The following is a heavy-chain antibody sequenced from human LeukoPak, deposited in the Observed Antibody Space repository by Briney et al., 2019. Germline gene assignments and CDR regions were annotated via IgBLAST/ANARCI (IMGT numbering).Heavy chain of an antibody. CDR2: ITGRGDAT. CDR3: AQDIGWLQFAY. Sequence: PGGSLRLSCAASGFTLSSYWMHWVRQAPGKGLEWVSTITGRGDATYYADSVKGRFTISRDNSKSTFYLQMNSLRADDTAVYYCAQDIGWLQFAYWGQGTLVTVSS. V-gene: IGHV3-23*01. D-gene: IGHD5-24*01. J-gene: IGHJ4*02. CDR1: GFTLSSYW.